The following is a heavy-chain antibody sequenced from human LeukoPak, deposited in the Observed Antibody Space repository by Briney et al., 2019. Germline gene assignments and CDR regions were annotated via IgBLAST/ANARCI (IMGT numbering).Heavy chain of an antibody. CDR2: MNPNSGNT. J-gene: IGHJ6*02. D-gene: IGHD5-12*01. Sequence: ASVKVSCKASGYTFTSYDINWVRQATGQGLEWMGWMNPNSGNTGYAQKFQGRVTITRNTSISTAYMELSSLRSDDTAVYYCARSTRGYSGYDSLYYYYGMDVWGQGTTVTVSS. CDR3: ARSTRGYSGYDSLYYYYGMDV. CDR1: GYTFTSYD. V-gene: IGHV1-8*03.